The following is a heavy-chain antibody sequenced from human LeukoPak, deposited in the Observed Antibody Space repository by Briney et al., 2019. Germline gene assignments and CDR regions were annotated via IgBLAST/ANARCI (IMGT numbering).Heavy chain of an antibody. D-gene: IGHD3-22*01. J-gene: IGHJ4*02. CDR2: IIPILGIA. CDR1: GGTFSSYA. CDR3: ARPPSYDSSGYVDY. V-gene: IGHV1-69*04. Sequence: ASVKVSCKASGGTFSSYAISWVRQAPGQGLEWMGRIIPILGIANYAQKFQGRVTITADKSTSTAYMELSSLRSEDTAVYYCARPPSYDSSGYVDYWGQGTLVTVSS.